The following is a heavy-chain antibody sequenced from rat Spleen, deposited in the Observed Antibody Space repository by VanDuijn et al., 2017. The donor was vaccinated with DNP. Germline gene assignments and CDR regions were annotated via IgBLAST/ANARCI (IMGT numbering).Heavy chain of an antibody. CDR1: GFIFSDHN. Sequence: EVQLVESGGGLVQPGRSLILSCTASGFIFSDHNMAWVRQAPKKGLEWVATISYDGSSTYYRDSVKGRFIISRNNAKSTLYLQLNSLRSEDTATYYCTSNPHVRTAAPFDYWGQGVMVTVSS. J-gene: IGHJ2*01. CDR3: TSNPHVRTAAPFDY. D-gene: IGHD3-8*01. CDR2: ISYDGSST. V-gene: IGHV5-7*01.